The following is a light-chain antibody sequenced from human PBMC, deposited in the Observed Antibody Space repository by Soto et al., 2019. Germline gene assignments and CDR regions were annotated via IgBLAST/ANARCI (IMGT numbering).Light chain of an antibody. V-gene: IGKV1-5*03. J-gene: IGKJ2*01. CDR3: PQYKSYSPYT. CDR1: ESISRW. CDR2: RAS. Sequence: DIQMTQSPSTLSASVGDRVTITCRASESISRWLAWYQQKPGKAPKLLIHRASTLETGVPSRISGSGSGTDFTLTISNLQPDDFATYYCPQYKSYSPYTFGQGTKVDI.